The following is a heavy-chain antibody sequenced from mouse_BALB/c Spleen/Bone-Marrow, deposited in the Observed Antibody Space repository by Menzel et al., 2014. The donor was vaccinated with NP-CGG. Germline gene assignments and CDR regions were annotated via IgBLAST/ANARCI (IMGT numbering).Heavy chain of an antibody. D-gene: IGHD1-1*01. V-gene: IGHV1-9*01. CDR1: GYTFXSYW. CDR3: ARFYYYGSSYYFDY. J-gene: IGHJ2*01. Sequence: QVQLQQPGAELMKPGASVKIPCKATGYTFXSYWIEWVKQRPGHGLEWIGEILPGSGSTNYNEKFKGKATFTADTSSNTAYMQLSSLTSEDSAVYYCARFYYYGSSYYFDYWGQGTTLTVSS. CDR2: ILPGSGST.